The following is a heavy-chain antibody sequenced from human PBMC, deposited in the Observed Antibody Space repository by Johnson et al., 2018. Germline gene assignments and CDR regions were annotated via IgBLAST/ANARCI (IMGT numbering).Heavy chain of an antibody. J-gene: IGHJ6*02. Sequence: VQLVQSGGGLVQPGGSLRLSCAASGFTFSSYAMHWVRQAPGKGLEYVSAISSNGGSTYYANSGKGRFTISREKSSNTLYLQMNSLSAEDTAVYYCARHSSSWYYYHGLDVWGQGTTVTVSS. D-gene: IGHD6-13*01. CDR1: GFTFSSYA. V-gene: IGHV3-64*01. CDR3: ARHSSSWYYYHGLDV. CDR2: ISSNGGST.